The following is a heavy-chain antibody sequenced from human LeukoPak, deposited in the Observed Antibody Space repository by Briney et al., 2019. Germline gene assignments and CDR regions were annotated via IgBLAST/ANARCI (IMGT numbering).Heavy chain of an antibody. Sequence: GGSLRLSCSASGFTFSNYAMYWVRQAPGKGLEYISAISSNGGSTYYADSVKGRFPISRDNSKNTLYIQMSSLRSGDTAVYYCVKNGVYTSGWYGGYFDYWGQGTLVTVSS. D-gene: IGHD6-19*01. CDR3: VKNGVYTSGWYGGYFDY. V-gene: IGHV3-64*05. CDR2: ISSNGGST. CDR1: GFTFSNYA. J-gene: IGHJ4*02.